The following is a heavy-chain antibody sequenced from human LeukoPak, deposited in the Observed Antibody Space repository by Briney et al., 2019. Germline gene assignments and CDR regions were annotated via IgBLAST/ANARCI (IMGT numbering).Heavy chain of an antibody. V-gene: IGHV3-23*01. D-gene: IGHD3-22*01. CDR1: GFTFSSYA. CDR2: ISGSGGST. CDR3: AKARRLVGGYYYFDY. Sequence: GGSLRLSCAASGFTFSSYAMSWVRQAPGKGLEWVSAISGSGGSTYYADSVKGRFTISRDNSKNTLYLQMNSLRAEDTAVYYCAKARRLVGGYYYFDYWGQGTLVTVSS. J-gene: IGHJ4*02.